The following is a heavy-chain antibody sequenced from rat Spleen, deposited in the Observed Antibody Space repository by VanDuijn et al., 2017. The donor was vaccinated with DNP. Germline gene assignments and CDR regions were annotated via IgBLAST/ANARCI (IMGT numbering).Heavy chain of an antibody. CDR2: IWNNGGT. J-gene: IGHJ3*01. D-gene: IGHD1-2*01. Sequence: QVQLKESGPGLVQPSQTLSLTCTVAGFSLTSNNVHWVRQPPGKGLEWMGVIWNNGGTRYNSVLKSRLRISKDTSNSQVFLKMNSLQTEDTATYYCARSPETSYIYFPWAYWGQGTLVIVSS. V-gene: IGHV2-41*01. CDR1: GFSLTSNN. CDR3: ARSPETSYIYFPWAY.